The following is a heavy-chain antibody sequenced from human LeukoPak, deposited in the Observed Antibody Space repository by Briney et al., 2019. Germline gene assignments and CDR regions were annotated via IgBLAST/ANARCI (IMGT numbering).Heavy chain of an antibody. V-gene: IGHV3-11*04. CDR1: GFSFSDYY. J-gene: IGHJ4*02. CDR3: ARVMGNYASDY. D-gene: IGHD1-7*01. Sequence: GSLRLSCAASGFSFSDYYMSWIRQAPGKGLEWVSYISSSGDTMSYADSVKGRFTISRDNAKNSLYLQTSSLRAEDAAIYYCARVMGNYASDYWGQGALVTVSS. CDR2: ISSSGDTM.